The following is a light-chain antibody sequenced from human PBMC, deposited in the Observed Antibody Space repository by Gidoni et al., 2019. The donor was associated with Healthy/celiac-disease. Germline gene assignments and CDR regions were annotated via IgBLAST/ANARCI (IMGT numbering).Light chain of an antibody. J-gene: IGKJ3*01. Sequence: DLQITQSPSSLSASVGARVTIPCRASQSISSYLNWYQQKPGKAPKLLIYAASSLQSGVPSRFSGSGSGTDFTLTISSLQPEDFATYYCQQSYSTPLTFGPGTKVDIK. CDR1: QSISSY. V-gene: IGKV1-39*01. CDR2: AAS. CDR3: QQSYSTPLT.